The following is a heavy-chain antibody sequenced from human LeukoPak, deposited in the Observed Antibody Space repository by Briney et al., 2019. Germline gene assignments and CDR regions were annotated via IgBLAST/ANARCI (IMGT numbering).Heavy chain of an antibody. V-gene: IGHV3-21*01. Sequence: PGGSLRLSCAASGFTFSSYSMNWVRQAPGKGLEWVSSISSSSSYIYYADSVKGRLTISRDNAKNSLYLQMNSLRAEDTAVYYCARGGSSGYYLDYWGQGTLVTVXS. D-gene: IGHD3-22*01. CDR1: GFTFSSYS. J-gene: IGHJ4*02. CDR2: ISSSSSYI. CDR3: ARGGSSGYYLDY.